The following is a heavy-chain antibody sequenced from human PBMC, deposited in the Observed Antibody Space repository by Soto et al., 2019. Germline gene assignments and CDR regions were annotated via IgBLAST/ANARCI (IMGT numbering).Heavy chain of an antibody. CDR3: AKYTVGGYSFWSGYYSDGLDV. Sequence: EVKLLESGGGLAQPGGSLRLSCVGSGFTFDSYAISWVRHAPGERLSWVVAISGSADGTDYAHSVRGRFTISSDNAKKMVHLEVDSLRVEDTAVYFCAKYTVGGYSFWSGYYSDGLDVWGQGTLVSVS. V-gene: IGHV3-23*01. J-gene: IGHJ3*01. D-gene: IGHD3-3*01. CDR2: ISGSADGT. CDR1: GFTFDSYA.